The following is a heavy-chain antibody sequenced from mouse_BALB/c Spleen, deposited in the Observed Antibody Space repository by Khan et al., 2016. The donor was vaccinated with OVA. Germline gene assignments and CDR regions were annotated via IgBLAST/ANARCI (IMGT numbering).Heavy chain of an antibody. J-gene: IGHJ3*01. CDR2: IDPFSGGI. D-gene: IGHD2-2*01. CDR1: GYSFTSYY. Sequence: VQLQQPGPELMKPGASVKISCKASGYSFTSYYIHWIMQSHGKSLEWIGYIDPFSGGITYNQKFKGKATLTVDKSSSTAYLYFSNLTSEDSAVYYCTGHGYVAWFTYWGQGTLVTVSA. CDR3: TGHGYVAWFTY. V-gene: IGHV1S135*01.